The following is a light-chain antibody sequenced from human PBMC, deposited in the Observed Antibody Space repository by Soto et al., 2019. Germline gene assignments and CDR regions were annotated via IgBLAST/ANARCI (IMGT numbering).Light chain of an antibody. V-gene: IGKV1-9*01. J-gene: IGKJ5*01. Sequence: DIQMTQSPSTPSASLGDRFTSTCRASQGINSYLAWYQQKPGKAPKLLIYAASTLQSGVPSRFSGSGSGTEFTLTISSLQPEDFATYYCQQLKSNLITFGQGTRLEIK. CDR2: AAS. CDR3: QQLKSNLIT. CDR1: QGINSY.